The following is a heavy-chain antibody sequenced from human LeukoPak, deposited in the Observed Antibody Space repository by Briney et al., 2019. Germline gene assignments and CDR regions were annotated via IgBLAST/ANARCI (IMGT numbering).Heavy chain of an antibody. CDR2: INHSGST. CDR1: GGSFSGYY. Sequence: PSETLSLTCAVYGGSFSGYYRSWIRQPPGKGLEWIGEINHSGSTNYNPSLKSRVTISVDTSKNQFSLKLSSVTAADTAVYYCARGGQWLVADAFDIWGQGTMVTVSS. J-gene: IGHJ3*02. D-gene: IGHD6-19*01. CDR3: ARGGQWLVADAFDI. V-gene: IGHV4-34*01.